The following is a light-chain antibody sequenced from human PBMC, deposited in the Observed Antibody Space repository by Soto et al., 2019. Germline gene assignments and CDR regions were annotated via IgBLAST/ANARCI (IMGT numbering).Light chain of an antibody. CDR3: QQYHRYPYS. Sequence: DIQMSQSPSTLSPSVGDRVTISCRASQSISNWLAWYQQKPGEAPELLIYRASNLQSGVPSRFSGSGSGTEFTLTISSLQTVDFATYYCQQYHRYPYSFGPGTKLEI. J-gene: IGKJ2*01. CDR2: RAS. V-gene: IGKV1-5*03. CDR1: QSISNW.